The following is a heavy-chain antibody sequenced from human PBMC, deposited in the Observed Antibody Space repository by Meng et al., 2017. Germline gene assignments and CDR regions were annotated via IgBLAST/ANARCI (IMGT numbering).Heavy chain of an antibody. V-gene: IGHV3-21*01. J-gene: IGHJ3*02. CDR3: ARGQDQYSSGWNAFDI. CDR2: ISSSSSYI. Sequence: GESLKISCAASGFTFSSYSMNWVRQAPGKGLEWVSSISSSSSYIYYADSVKGRFTISRDNAKNSLYLQMNSLRAEDTAVYYCARGQDQYSSGWNAFDIWGQGTTVTVSS. D-gene: IGHD6-19*01. CDR1: GFTFSSYS.